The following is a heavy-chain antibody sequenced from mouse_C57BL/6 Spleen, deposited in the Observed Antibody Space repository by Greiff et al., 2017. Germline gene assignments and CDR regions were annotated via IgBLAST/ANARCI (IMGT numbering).Heavy chain of an antibody. V-gene: IGHV1-80*01. Sequence: VQLQQSGAELVKPGASVKISCKASGYAFSSYWMNWVKQRPGRGLEGIGQIYPGDGDTTYNGKFKGKATLTADKSSSPAYMQLSSLTCEDSAVYFGARERDWDDFDYWGQGTTLTVSA. J-gene: IGHJ2*01. CDR1: GYAFSSYW. CDR2: IYPGDGDT. CDR3: ARERDWDDFDY. D-gene: IGHD4-1*01.